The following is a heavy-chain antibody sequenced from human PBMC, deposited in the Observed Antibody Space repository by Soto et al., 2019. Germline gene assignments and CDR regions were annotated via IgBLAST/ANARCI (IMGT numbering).Heavy chain of an antibody. Sequence: QVQLVQSGAEVKKPGASVKVSCKASGYTFTSYDINWVRQATGQGLEWMGWMNPNSGNTGYAQKFQGRVTMTRNTSISTAYMELSSLRSEDTAVYYCARGWHSSGYETIYYYYMDVWGKGTTVTVSS. V-gene: IGHV1-8*01. D-gene: IGHD5-12*01. J-gene: IGHJ6*03. CDR1: GYTFTSYD. CDR2: MNPNSGNT. CDR3: ARGWHSSGYETIYYYYMDV.